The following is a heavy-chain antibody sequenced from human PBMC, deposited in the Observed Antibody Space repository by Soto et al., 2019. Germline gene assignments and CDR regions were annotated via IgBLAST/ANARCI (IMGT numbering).Heavy chain of an antibody. CDR3: AGGYCDNICYHDY. D-gene: IGHD3-22*01. V-gene: IGHV1-3*01. CDR2: INAGNGNT. J-gene: IGHJ4*02. Sequence: QVQLVQSGAEVKKPGASVKVSCKPSGYAFTTYLIYWMRQAPGQRLEWMGWINAGNGNTRYAQNFQGRVTITRDTSASTVYIDLSSLTSEDTAVYYCAGGYCDNICYHDYWGQGTLVTVSS. CDR1: GYAFTTYL.